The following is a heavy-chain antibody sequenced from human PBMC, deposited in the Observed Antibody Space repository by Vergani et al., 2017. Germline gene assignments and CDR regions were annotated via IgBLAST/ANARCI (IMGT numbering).Heavy chain of an antibody. J-gene: IGHJ4*02. CDR1: GFSFPGYA. Sequence: EVQLLESGGGLVQPGGSLRLSCEASGFSFPGYAMSWVRQAPGKGLEWVSSVSGSSATSYYADAVKGRFIISIDNSKNTLHLQMNRLRADYTAVYYCTKDSLGSTGYFCDYWVQGTLATVSS. CDR3: TKDSLGSTGYFCDY. D-gene: IGHD5-12*01. CDR2: VSGSSATS. V-gene: IGHV3-23*01.